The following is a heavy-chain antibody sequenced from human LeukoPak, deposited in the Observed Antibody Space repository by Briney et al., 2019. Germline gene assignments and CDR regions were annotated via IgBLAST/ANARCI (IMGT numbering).Heavy chain of an antibody. V-gene: IGHV3-23*01. CDR2: ISGSGGST. D-gene: IGHD6-13*01. CDR3: AKALGLHGPYSSSWYRSNRFDY. J-gene: IGHJ4*02. Sequence: GRSLRLSCAASGFTFSSYAMHWVRQAPGKGLEWVSAISGSGGSTYYADSVKGRFTISRDNSENTLYLQMNSLRAEDTAVYYCAKALGLHGPYSSSWYRSNRFDYWGQGTLVTVSS. CDR1: GFTFSSYA.